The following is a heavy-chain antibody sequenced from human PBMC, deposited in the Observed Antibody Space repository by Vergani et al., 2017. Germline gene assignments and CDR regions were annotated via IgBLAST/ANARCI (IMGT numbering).Heavy chain of an antibody. J-gene: IGHJ4*02. CDR2: ISTSGST. V-gene: IGHV4-61*02. Sequence: QVQLQESGPGLVKPSQTLSLTCTVSGGSISSGSYYWSWIRQPAGKGLEWIGRISTSGSTNYNPSLKSRVTISVDTSKNQLSLKLSSVTAADTAVYYCAREWVWLNGYYFDYWGQGTLVTVSS. CDR1: GGSISSGSYY. D-gene: IGHD5-12*01. CDR3: AREWVWLNGYYFDY.